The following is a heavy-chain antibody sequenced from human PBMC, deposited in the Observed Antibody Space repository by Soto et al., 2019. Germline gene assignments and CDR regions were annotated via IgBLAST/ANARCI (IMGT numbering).Heavy chain of an antibody. CDR1: GGSISSGGYS. V-gene: IGHV4-30-2*01. CDR3: ARYGDYQPTTRFDY. CDR2: IYHSGST. J-gene: IGHJ4*02. D-gene: IGHD4-17*01. Sequence: SETLSLTCAVSGGSISSGGYSWSWIRQPPGKGLEWIGYIYHSGSTYYNPSLKSRVTISVDRSKNQFSLKLSSVTAADTAVYYCARYGDYQPTTRFDYWGQGTLVTVSS.